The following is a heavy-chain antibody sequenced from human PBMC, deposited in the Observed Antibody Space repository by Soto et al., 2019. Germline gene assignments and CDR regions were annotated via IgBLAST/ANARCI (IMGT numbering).Heavy chain of an antibody. J-gene: IGHJ2*01. CDR2: IKQDGTEK. V-gene: IGHV3-7*03. Sequence: GGSLRLSCAASGFTFGGYWMSWVRQAPGKGLEWVANIKQDGTEKYYVDSVKGRFTISGDNAKNSLYLQMHSLRAEDTAVYYCARFATSPFDYWYFDLWGRGALVTVSS. CDR1: GFTFGGYW. CDR3: ARFATSPFDYWYFDL. D-gene: IGHD2-2*01.